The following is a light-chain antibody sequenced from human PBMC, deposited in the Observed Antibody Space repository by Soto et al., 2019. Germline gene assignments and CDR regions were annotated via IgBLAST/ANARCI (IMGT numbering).Light chain of an antibody. V-gene: IGLV3-9*01. CDR2: RDR. J-gene: IGLJ2*01. Sequence: SYELTQPLAVSVALGQTASVTCGGNNIGNKNVHWYQQKPGQAPVLVISRDRNRPSGIPERFSGSNSGNTATLTISRAQAGDEADYYCSSYTSRSTLVAFGGGTKLTVL. CDR1: NIGNKN. CDR3: SSYTSRSTLVA.